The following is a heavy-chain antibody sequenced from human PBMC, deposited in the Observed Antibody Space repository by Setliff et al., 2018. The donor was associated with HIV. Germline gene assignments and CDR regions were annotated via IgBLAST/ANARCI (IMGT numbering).Heavy chain of an antibody. J-gene: IGHJ4*02. D-gene: IGHD5-12*01. CDR1: GFTFSDCS. CDR3: ARDPPGSGFHLDY. V-gene: IGHV3-48*01. Sequence: GGSLRLSCAASGFTFSDCSMNWVRQAPGKGLEWVSFISSKRTSIYYADSVKGRFTISRDNSKNTMYLQMNTLRVEDTAVYYCARDPPGSGFHLDYWGQGTPVTVSS. CDR2: ISSKRTSI.